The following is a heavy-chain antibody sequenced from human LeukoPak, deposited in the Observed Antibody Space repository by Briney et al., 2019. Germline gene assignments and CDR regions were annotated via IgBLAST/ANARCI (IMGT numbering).Heavy chain of an antibody. CDR2: ISSSSSTI. J-gene: IGHJ4*02. CDR3: ARGSWNYDY. D-gene: IGHD1-7*01. V-gene: IGHV3-48*01. Sequence: TGGSLRLSCAASGFTFSSYSMNWVRQAPGKGLEWVSYISSSSSTIYYADSVKGRFTISRDNAKNSLYLQMNSLRAEDTAVYYCARGSWNYDYWGQGTLVTVSS. CDR1: GFTFSSYS.